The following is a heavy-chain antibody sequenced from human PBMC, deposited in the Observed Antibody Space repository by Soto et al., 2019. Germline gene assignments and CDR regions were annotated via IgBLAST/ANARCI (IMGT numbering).Heavy chain of an antibody. CDR2: INHSGST. Sequence: SETLSLTCAVYGGSFSGYYWSWIRQPPGKGLEWIGEINHSGSTNYNPSLKSRVTISVDTSKNQFSLKLSSVTAADTAVYYCARLLYYYGSGSRYYYYGMDVWGQGTTVTVSS. V-gene: IGHV4-34*01. CDR1: GGSFSGYY. CDR3: ARLLYYYGSGSRYYYYGMDV. J-gene: IGHJ6*02. D-gene: IGHD3-10*01.